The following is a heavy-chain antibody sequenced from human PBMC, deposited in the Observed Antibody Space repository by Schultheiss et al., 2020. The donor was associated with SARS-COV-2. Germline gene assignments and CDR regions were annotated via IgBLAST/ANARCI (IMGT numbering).Heavy chain of an antibody. V-gene: IGHV5-51*01. Sequence: GGSLRLPCKGSGYSFTSYWIGWVRQMPGKGLEWMGIIYPGDSDTRYSPSFQGQVTISADKSISTAYLQWSSLKASDTAMYYCARHPRVGATYFDYWGQGTLVTVSS. CDR2: IYPGDSDT. J-gene: IGHJ4*02. CDR1: GYSFTSYW. D-gene: IGHD1-26*01. CDR3: ARHPRVGATYFDY.